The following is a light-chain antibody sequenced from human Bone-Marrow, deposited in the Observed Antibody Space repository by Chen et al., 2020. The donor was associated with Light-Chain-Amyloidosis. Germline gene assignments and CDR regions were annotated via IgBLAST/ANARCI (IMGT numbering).Light chain of an antibody. J-gene: IGLJ1*01. CDR2: RNT. V-gene: IGLV3-25*03. Sequence: SSELTQPPSVSVSPGQTASISCSGHVLPKQYVYWYQQKPGQAPVLVLYRNTERPSGIPERFSGSSPGSTVTLTIRGVQAEDEADYYCQSTNSRDPSYFFGGGTKVTVL. CDR3: QSTNSRDPSYF. CDR1: VLPKQY.